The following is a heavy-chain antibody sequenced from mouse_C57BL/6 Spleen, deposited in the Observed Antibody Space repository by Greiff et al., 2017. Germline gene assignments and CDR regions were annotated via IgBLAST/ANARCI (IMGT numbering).Heavy chain of an antibody. J-gene: IGHJ1*03. Sequence: DVMLVESGGDLVKPGGSLKLSCAASGFTFSSYGMSWVRQTPDKRLEWVATISSGGSYTYSPDSVKGRFTISRDNAKNTLYLQMSSLKSEDTAMYYCARSSLLLRPYFDVWGTGTTVTVSS. V-gene: IGHV5-6*02. CDR3: ARSSLLLRPYFDV. CDR1: GFTFSSYG. CDR2: ISSGGSYT. D-gene: IGHD1-1*01.